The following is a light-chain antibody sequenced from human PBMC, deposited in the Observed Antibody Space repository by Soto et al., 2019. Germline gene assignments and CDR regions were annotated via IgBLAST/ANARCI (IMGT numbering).Light chain of an antibody. CDR1: QSVSSY. CDR3: QQRRYWPVT. J-gene: IGKJ1*01. V-gene: IGKV3-11*01. CDR2: DAS. Sequence: EIVLTQSPAILSMSPGERATLSCRASQSVSSYFAWYQQEPGQAPRLLIYDASNRATGVPARLSGSGSGTDFTLAISSLEPEDFAVSYCQQRRYWPVTFGQGTKVEIK.